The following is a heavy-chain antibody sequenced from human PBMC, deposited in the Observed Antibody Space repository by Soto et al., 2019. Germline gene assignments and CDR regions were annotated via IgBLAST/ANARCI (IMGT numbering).Heavy chain of an antibody. J-gene: IGHJ6*02. CDR2: IIIMFDTP. CDR3: ARDEDLGSSMDV. D-gene: IGHD3-16*01. V-gene: IGHV1-69*06. Sequence: QVQLVQSGAEVKKPGSSVKVSCKASGGTFTSYSISWVRQAPGQGLEWMGGIIIMFDTPNYAQKFQGRVTSTAEKSTSTAYMELRSLRSEDTAVYYCARDEDLGSSMDVWGQGTTVTVSS. CDR1: GGTFTSYS.